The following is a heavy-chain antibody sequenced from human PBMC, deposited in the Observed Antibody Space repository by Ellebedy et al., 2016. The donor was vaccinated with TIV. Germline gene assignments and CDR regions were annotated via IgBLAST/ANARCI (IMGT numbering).Heavy chain of an antibody. CDR2: ISGSGGST. J-gene: IGHJ4*02. V-gene: IGHV3-23*01. CDR3: ALSSVVKASNY. D-gene: IGHD3-22*01. CDR1: GFTFSSYA. Sequence: GESLKISCAASGFTFSSYAMSWVRQAPGKGLEWVSAISGSGGSTYYADSVKGRFTISRDNSKNTLYLQMNSLRAEDTAVYYCALSSVVKASNYWGQGTLVTVSS.